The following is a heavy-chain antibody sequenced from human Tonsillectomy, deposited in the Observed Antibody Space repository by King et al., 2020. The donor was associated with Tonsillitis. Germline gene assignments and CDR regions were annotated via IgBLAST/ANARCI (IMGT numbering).Heavy chain of an antibody. CDR2: ISSSSSTI. Sequence: VQLVESGGGLVQPGGSLRLSCAASGFTFSSYSMNWVRQAPGKGLEWVSYISSSSSTIYYADSVKGRFTISRDNAKNSLYLQMNSLRDEDTAVDYCARGFAGYYDSSGYNFDYWGQGTLVTVSS. CDR3: ARGFAGYYDSSGYNFDY. D-gene: IGHD3-22*01. J-gene: IGHJ4*02. CDR1: GFTFSSYS. V-gene: IGHV3-48*02.